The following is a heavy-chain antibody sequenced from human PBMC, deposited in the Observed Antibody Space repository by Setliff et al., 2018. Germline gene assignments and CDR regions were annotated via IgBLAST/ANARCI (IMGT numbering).Heavy chain of an antibody. Sequence: SETLSLTCTVSGGSISSHYWSWIRQPPGKGLEWIGYIYHSGSTYYNPSLKSRVTISVDRSKNQFSLKLSSVTAADTAVYYCARASGGVIAPYFDYWGQGTLVTVSS. V-gene: IGHV4-59*04. D-gene: IGHD3-16*02. CDR1: GGSISSHY. CDR2: IYHSGST. CDR3: ARASGGVIAPYFDY. J-gene: IGHJ4*02.